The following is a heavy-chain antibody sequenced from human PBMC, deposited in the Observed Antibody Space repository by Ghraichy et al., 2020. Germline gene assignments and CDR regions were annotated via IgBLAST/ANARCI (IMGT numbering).Heavy chain of an antibody. V-gene: IGHV3-48*01. CDR1: GFTFSRYS. J-gene: IGHJ4*02. CDR2: ISGSSSTK. CDR3: ARQRHIAVAGGYDF. D-gene: IGHD6-19*01. Sequence: GGSLRLSCAASGFTFSRYSMNWVRQAPGKGLEWVSYISGSSSTKYYADSVKGRFTISRDNAKNSLYLHMNSLRAEDTAVYYCARQRHIAVAGGYDFWGQGTLVTVSS.